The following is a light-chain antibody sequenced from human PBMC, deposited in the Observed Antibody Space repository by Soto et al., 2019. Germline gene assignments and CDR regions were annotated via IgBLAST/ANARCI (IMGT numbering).Light chain of an antibody. J-gene: IGKJ1*01. Sequence: DIPMTQSPSTLSGSVGDRVTITCRASQTISSWLAWYQQKPGKAPKLLIYKASTLKSGVPSRFSGSGSGTEFTLTISSLQPDDFATYYRQHYNSYAEAVGQGTKVELK. CDR2: KAS. CDR1: QTISSW. V-gene: IGKV1-5*03. CDR3: QHYNSYAEA.